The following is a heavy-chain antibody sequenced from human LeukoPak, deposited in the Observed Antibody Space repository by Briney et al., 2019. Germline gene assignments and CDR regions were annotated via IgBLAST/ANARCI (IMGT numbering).Heavy chain of an antibody. CDR3: ARRTRTSIYNWFDP. J-gene: IGHJ5*02. CDR1: GYSFTSYW. CDR2: IYPGDSDT. V-gene: IGHV5-51*01. D-gene: IGHD3-3*02. Sequence: GESLKISCKGSGYSFTSYWIGWVRQMPGKGLEWMGIIYPGDSDTRYGPSLQGQVTISADKSISTAYLQWSSLKASDTAMYYCARRTRTSIYNWFDPWGQGTLVTVSS.